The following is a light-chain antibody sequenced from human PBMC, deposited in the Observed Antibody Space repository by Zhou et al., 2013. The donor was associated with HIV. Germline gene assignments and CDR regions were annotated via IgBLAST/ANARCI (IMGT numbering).Light chain of an antibody. CDR3: QQYNNWPPWT. CDR1: QSISSN. CDR2: GAS. J-gene: IGKJ1*01. V-gene: IGKV3-15*01. Sequence: PGERATLSCRTSQSISSNLAWYQQKPGQAPRLLIYGASTRATGIPARFSGSGSGTEFTLTISSMQSEDFAVYYCQQYNNWPPWTFGQGTKVEIK.